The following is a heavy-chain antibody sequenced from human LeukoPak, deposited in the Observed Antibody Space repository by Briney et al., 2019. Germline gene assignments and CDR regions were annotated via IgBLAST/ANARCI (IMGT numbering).Heavy chain of an antibody. CDR2: ISSSSSYT. J-gene: IGHJ6*02. D-gene: IGHD4-11*01. Sequence: PGGSLRLSCAASGFTFSSCAMHWVRQAPGKGLEWVSYISSSSSYTNYADSVKGRFTISRDNAKNSLYLQMNSLRAEDTAVYYCARAPHYSNYGPYYYGMDVWGQGTTVTVSS. CDR3: ARAPHYSNYGPYYYGMDV. V-gene: IGHV3-21*05. CDR1: GFTFSSCA.